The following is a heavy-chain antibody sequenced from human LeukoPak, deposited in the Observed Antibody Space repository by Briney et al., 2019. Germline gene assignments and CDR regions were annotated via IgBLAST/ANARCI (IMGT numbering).Heavy chain of an antibody. J-gene: IGHJ1*01. Sequence: ASVKVSCKASGYTLTSHGISWVRQAPGQGLEWMGWISAYNGNTNYAQKLQGRVTMTTDTSTSTAYMELRSLRSDDTAVYYCARGILPSHCSSTSCVGDFQHWGQGTLVTVSS. CDR1: GYTLTSHG. CDR3: ARGILPSHCSSTSCVGDFQH. D-gene: IGHD2-2*01. CDR2: ISAYNGNT. V-gene: IGHV1-18*01.